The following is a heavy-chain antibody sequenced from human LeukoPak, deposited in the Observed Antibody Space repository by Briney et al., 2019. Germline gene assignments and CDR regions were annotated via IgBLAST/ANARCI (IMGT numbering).Heavy chain of an antibody. CDR1: GFTFSGYA. D-gene: IGHD1-26*01. CDR3: AKVVVGATKGLAFDY. CDR2: ISGSGGST. Sequence: GGSLRLSCAASGFTFSGYAMSWVRQAPGKGLEWVSAISGSGGSTYYADSVKGRFTVSRDNSKNTLYLQMNSLRAEDTAVYYCAKVVVGATKGLAFDYWGQGTLVTVSS. J-gene: IGHJ4*02. V-gene: IGHV3-23*01.